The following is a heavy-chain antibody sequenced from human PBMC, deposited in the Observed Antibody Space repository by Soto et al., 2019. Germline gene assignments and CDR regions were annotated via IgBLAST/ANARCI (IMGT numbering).Heavy chain of an antibody. D-gene: IGHD3-3*01. CDR3: ARDWRLSVATYGMDV. V-gene: IGHV4-39*07. J-gene: IGHJ6*02. CDR2: VRYSRST. Sequence: PSETLSLTCTVSGGSISSSTYYWGWIRQPPEKGLEWIGSVRYSRSTYYTPSLNSRVTISVDTSKNQFSLNLTSVTAADTAVYYCARDWRLSVATYGMDVWGQGSTVTVSS. CDR1: GGSISSSTYY.